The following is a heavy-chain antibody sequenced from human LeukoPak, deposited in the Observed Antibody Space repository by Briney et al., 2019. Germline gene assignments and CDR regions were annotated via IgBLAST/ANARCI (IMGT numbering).Heavy chain of an antibody. CDR3: ARGFYGSGSQFDY. CDR2: IFHTGHT. J-gene: IGHJ4*02. V-gene: IGHV4-30-2*01. Sequence: SETLSLTCAVSGGSISSGDYPWSWIRQPPGKGLEWIGYIFHTGHTSYNPSLKSRVTISVDMTKNQLSLKLSSVTAADTAVYYCARGFYGSGSQFDYWGQGTLVTVSS. CDR1: GGSISSGDYP. D-gene: IGHD3-10*01.